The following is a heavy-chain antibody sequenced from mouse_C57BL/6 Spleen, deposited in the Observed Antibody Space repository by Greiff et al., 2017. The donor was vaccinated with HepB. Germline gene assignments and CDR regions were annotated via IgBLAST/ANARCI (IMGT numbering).Heavy chain of an antibody. J-gene: IGHJ2*01. V-gene: IGHV1-50*01. Sequence: QVQLQQPGAELVKPGASVKLSCKASGYTFTSYWMQWVKQRPGQGLEWIGEIDPSDSYTNYNQKFKGKATLTVDTSSSTAYMQLSSLTSEDSTVYYCARDTTVVATDWGQGTTLTVSS. CDR2: IDPSDSYT. CDR1: GYTFTSYW. CDR3: ARDTTVVATD. D-gene: IGHD1-1*01.